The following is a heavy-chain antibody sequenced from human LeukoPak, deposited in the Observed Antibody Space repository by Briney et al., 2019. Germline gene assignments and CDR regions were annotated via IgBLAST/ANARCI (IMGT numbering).Heavy chain of an antibody. CDR2: INWNGGST. Sequence: GGSLRLSCAASGFTFSNYWMHWVRQAPGKGLEWVSGINWNGGSTGYADSVKGRFTISRDNAKNSLYLQMNSLRAEDTALYYCARAGLGAFDIWGQGTMVTVSS. J-gene: IGHJ3*02. CDR1: GFTFSNYW. CDR3: ARAGLGAFDI. V-gene: IGHV3-20*04.